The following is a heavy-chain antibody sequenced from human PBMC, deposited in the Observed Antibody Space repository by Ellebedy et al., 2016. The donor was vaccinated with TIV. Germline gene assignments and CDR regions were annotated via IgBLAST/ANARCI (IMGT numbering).Heavy chain of an antibody. CDR1: GYSFTSYW. CDR3: ARLPTPYSSSLGFDY. Sequence: GGSLRLXXKGSGYSFTSYWIGWVRQMPGKGLEWMGIIYPGDSDTRYSPSFQGQVTISADKSISTAYLQWSSLKASDTAMYYCARLPTPYSSSLGFDYWGQGTLVTVSS. D-gene: IGHD6-6*01. V-gene: IGHV5-51*01. J-gene: IGHJ4*02. CDR2: IYPGDSDT.